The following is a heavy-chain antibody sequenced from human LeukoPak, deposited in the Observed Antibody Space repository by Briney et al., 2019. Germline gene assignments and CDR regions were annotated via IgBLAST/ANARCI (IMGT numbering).Heavy chain of an antibody. CDR1: GYSLSSGYY. V-gene: IGHV4-38-2*02. CDR2: IYHSGST. J-gene: IGHJ4*02. CDR3: ASSVITMIVVATFDY. Sequence: SETLSLTCTVSGYSLSSGYYWGWIRQPPGKGLEWIGSIYHSGSTYYNPSLKSRVTISVDTSKNQFSLKLSSVTAADTAVYYCASSVITMIVVATFDYWGQGTLVTVSS. D-gene: IGHD3-22*01.